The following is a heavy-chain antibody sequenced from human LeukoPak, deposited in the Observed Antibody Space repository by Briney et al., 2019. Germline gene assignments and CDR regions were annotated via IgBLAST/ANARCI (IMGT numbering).Heavy chain of an antibody. D-gene: IGHD2-2*02. V-gene: IGHV1-69*01. CDR2: IIPIFGTA. CDR1: GGTFISYA. CDR3: ARVDCSSTSCYSYYYYGMDV. J-gene: IGHJ6*02. Sequence: SVKVSCKASGGTFISYAISWVRQAPGQGLEWMGGIIPIFGTANYAQKFQGRVTITADESTSTAYMELSSLRSEDTAVYYCARVDCSSTSCYSYYYYGMDVWGQGTTVTVSS.